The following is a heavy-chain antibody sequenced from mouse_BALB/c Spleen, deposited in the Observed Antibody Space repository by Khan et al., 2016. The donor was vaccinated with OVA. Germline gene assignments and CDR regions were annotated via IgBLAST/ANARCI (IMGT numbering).Heavy chain of an antibody. CDR3: TRDGNYAHWYFDV. J-gene: IGHJ1*01. Sequence: EVELVESGGGLVRPGGSLKLSCAASGFSFTTYTMSWVRQTPEKRLEWVATINSGSTYTYYPDSVKGRFTISRDNAKNTLHLQMSSLKSEDTAMYYCTRDGNYAHWYFDVWGAGTTVTVSS. V-gene: IGHV5-6-4*01. D-gene: IGHD2-1*01. CDR1: GFSFTTYT. CDR2: INSGSTYT.